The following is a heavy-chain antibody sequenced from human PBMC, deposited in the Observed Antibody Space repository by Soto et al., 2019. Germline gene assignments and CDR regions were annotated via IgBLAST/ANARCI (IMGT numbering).Heavy chain of an antibody. CDR3: ARDYGDYVSESDAFDI. J-gene: IGHJ3*02. CDR1: GGSISSYY. D-gene: IGHD4-17*01. Sequence: QVQLQESGPGLVKPSETLSLTCTVSGGSISSYYWSWIRQPPGKGLEWIGYIYYSGSTNYNPSLKSRVTISVDTSKNQFSLKLSSVTAADTAVYYCARDYGDYVSESDAFDIWGQGTMVTVSS. CDR2: IYYSGST. V-gene: IGHV4-59*01.